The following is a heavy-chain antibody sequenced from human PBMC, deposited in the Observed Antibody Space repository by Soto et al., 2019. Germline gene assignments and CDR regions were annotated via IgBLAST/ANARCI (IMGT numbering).Heavy chain of an antibody. Sequence: SETLSLTCTVSGGSISLGGYYWSWIRPHPGKGLEWIGYIYYSGSTYYDPSLKSRVTISVDTSKNQFSLKLSSVTASDTAVYYCARVPAYTSGSYQLNYWGQGTLVTVSS. V-gene: IGHV4-31*03. J-gene: IGHJ4*02. D-gene: IGHD3-10*01. CDR1: GGSISLGGYY. CDR3: ARVPAYTSGSYQLNY. CDR2: IYYSGST.